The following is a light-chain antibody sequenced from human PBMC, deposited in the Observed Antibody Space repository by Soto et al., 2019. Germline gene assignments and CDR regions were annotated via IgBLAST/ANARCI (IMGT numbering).Light chain of an antibody. CDR2: TAS. V-gene: IGKV1-39*01. CDR3: QQSYSTPPT. J-gene: IGKJ2*01. Sequence: DIKMTQSPSSLSASVGDRVTITCRASQYISNYLNLYQQKSGTAPKLLLHTASTLQSGVPSRFSGRGSGPDFTLTISSVQPDDFAIYCCQQSYSTPPTFGQGTTLEIK. CDR1: QYISNY.